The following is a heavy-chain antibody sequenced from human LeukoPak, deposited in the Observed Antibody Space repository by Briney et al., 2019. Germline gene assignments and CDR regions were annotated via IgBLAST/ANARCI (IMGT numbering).Heavy chain of an antibody. Sequence: GEPLKISCKGSGYSFTSYWIGWVRQMPGKGLECMGIIYPGDSDIRYSPSFQGQVTISADKSISTAYLQWSSLKASGTSMYYCARQFGGNSEFDYWGQGTLVTVSS. CDR1: GYSFTSYW. CDR2: IYPGDSDI. CDR3: ARQFGGNSEFDY. J-gene: IGHJ4*02. D-gene: IGHD4-23*01. V-gene: IGHV5-51*01.